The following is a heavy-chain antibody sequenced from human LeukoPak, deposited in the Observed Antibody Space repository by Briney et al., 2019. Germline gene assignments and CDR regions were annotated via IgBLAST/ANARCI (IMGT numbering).Heavy chain of an antibody. V-gene: IGHV4-59*01. CDR1: GGSISSYY. D-gene: IGHD3-16*01. Sequence: SETLSLTCTVSGGSISSYYWSWIRQPPGKGLEWIGYIYYSGSTNYNPSLKSRVTISVDTSKNQFSLKLSSVTAADTAVYYCARDHMITFGGYYYGMDVWGQGTTVTVSS. CDR2: IYYSGST. CDR3: ARDHMITFGGYYYGMDV. J-gene: IGHJ6*02.